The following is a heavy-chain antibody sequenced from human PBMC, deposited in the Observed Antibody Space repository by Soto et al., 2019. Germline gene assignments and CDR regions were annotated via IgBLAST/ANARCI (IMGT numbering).Heavy chain of an antibody. Sequence: QVQLVQSGAEVKKPGASVKVSCKASGYTFTSYDIYWVRQATGQGLEWMGWMNPNSGNTGYAQKFQGRVTMTRNTSISTAYMELSSLRSEDTAVYYCARGDLGFLEWLTIMDVWGKGTTVTVSS. CDR1: GYTFTSYD. CDR2: MNPNSGNT. CDR3: ARGDLGFLEWLTIMDV. J-gene: IGHJ6*03. D-gene: IGHD3-3*01. V-gene: IGHV1-8*01.